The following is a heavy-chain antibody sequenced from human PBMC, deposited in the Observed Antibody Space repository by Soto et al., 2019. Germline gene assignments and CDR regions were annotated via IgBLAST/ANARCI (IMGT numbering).Heavy chain of an antibody. CDR3: AKARCSGNSCYVPDY. CDR2: ISGSGGRP. J-gene: IGHJ4*01. V-gene: IGHV3-23*01. D-gene: IGHD2-15*01. CDR1: GFTLNSYT. Sequence: PGGSVRLSCAACGFTLNSYTMAWVGQAPGKGVEWVSSISGSGGRPSYADSVQGRLTISRDNSRNTLSLQMLSLRAEDTAPYFCAKARCSGNSCYVPDYWGHGSLVTSPQ.